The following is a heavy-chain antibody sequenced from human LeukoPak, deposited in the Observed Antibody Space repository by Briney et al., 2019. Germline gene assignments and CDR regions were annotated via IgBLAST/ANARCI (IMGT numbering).Heavy chain of an antibody. J-gene: IGHJ3*02. CDR3: ALYCSGGSCYSIGGAFHI. D-gene: IGHD2-15*01. V-gene: IGHV3-23*01. CDR2: ISRSGTDT. CDR1: GFTFSNYA. Sequence: GSLRLSCAASGFTFSNYAMSWVRQAPGKGLEWVSAISRSGTDTYYADSVKGRFTISRDNSRNTLYLQMNSLRAEDTAVYFCALYCSGGSCYSIGGAFHIWGQGTLVTVSS.